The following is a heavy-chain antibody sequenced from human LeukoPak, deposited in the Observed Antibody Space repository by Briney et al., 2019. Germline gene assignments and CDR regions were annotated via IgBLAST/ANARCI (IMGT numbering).Heavy chain of an antibody. CDR2: ISNSGANT. Sequence: GGSLRLSCAASGFTFSSYAMSWVRQAPGKGLEWVSSISNSGANTYYVDSVKGRFAISRNNSKNTLYLQMNSLRAEDTAVYYCARDRSPSWASDYWGQGTLVTVSS. V-gene: IGHV3-23*01. CDR1: GFTFSSYA. CDR3: ARDRSPSWASDY. J-gene: IGHJ4*02. D-gene: IGHD2-2*01.